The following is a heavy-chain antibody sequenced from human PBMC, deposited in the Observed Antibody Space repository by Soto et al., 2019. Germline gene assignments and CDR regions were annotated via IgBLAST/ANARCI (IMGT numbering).Heavy chain of an antibody. CDR1: GGSISSSSYY. CDR3: ARVHSVAAQLDY. J-gene: IGHJ4*02. D-gene: IGHD6-6*01. Sequence: SETLSLTCTVSGGSISSSSYYWGWIRQPPGKGLEWIGSIYYSGSTYYNPSLKSRVTISVDTSKNQFSLKLGSVTAADTAVYYCARVHSVAAQLDYWGQGTLVTVSS. CDR2: IYYSGST. V-gene: IGHV4-39*01.